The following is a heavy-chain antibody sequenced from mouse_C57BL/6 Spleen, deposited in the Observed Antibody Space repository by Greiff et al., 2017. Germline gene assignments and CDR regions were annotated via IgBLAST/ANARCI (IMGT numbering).Heavy chain of an antibody. D-gene: IGHD1-1*01. J-gene: IGHJ2*01. CDR2: IYPGDGDT. CDR3: ARYYYYGSQTLDY. CDR1: GYAFSSYW. V-gene: IGHV1-80*01. Sequence: VQLQQSGAELVKPGASVKISCKASGYAFSSYWMNWVKQRPGKGLEWIGQIYPGDGDTNYNGKFKGQATLTADKYSSTAYMQLSSLTSEDSAVYFCARYYYYGSQTLDYWGQGTTLTVSS.